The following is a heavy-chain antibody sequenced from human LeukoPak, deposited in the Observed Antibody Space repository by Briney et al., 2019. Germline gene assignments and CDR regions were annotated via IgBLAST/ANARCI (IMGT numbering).Heavy chain of an antibody. CDR2: LYYSGST. V-gene: IGHV4-59*01. CDR3: ARGGSGISNAFDI. CDR1: GGSISSYY. Sequence: SETLSLTCSVSGGSISSYYWSWIRQPPGKGLEWIGYLYYSGSTNSNPSLKSRVTMSVDTSKNQFSLKLRSVTAADTAVYYCARGGSGISNAFDIWGQGSMVTVSS. J-gene: IGHJ3*02. D-gene: IGHD3-10*01.